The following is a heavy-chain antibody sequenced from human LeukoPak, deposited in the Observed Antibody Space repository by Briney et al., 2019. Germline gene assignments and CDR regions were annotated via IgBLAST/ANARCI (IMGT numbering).Heavy chain of an antibody. CDR3: AKASAVAGSPDY. Sequence: PGGSLRLSCAASGFTFSSYAMSWVRQAPGKGLEWVSAISGSGGSTYYADSVKGRFTISRDNSKNTLDLQMNSLRAEDTAVYYCAKASAVAGSPDYWGQGTLVTVSS. V-gene: IGHV3-23*01. CDR1: GFTFSSYA. J-gene: IGHJ4*02. D-gene: IGHD6-19*01. CDR2: ISGSGGST.